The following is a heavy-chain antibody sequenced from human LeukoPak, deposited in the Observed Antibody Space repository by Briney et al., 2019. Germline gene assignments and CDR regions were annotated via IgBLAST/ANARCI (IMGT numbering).Heavy chain of an antibody. CDR1: GFTVSSNY. V-gene: IGHV3-23*01. Sequence: GGSLRLSCAASGFTVSSNYMSWVRQAPGKGLGWVSVISGNGGGIYYADSVKGRFTISRDNSKNTLYLEMNSLRVEDTAVYSCANVFRTQVVPIPVQNYWGQGTLVTVAS. CDR2: ISGNGGGI. CDR3: ANVFRTQVVPIPVQNY. J-gene: IGHJ4*02. D-gene: IGHD2-2*01.